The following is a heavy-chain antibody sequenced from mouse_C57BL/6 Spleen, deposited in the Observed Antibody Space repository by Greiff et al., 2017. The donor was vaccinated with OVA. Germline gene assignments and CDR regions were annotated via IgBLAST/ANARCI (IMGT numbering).Heavy chain of an antibody. CDR2: IYPGSGST. V-gene: IGHV1-55*01. J-gene: IGHJ4*01. CDR3: ARIVRRAIDY. CDR1: GYTFTSYW. Sequence: QVQLQQSGAELVKPGASVKMSCKASGYTFTSYWITWVKQRPGQGLEWIGGIYPGSGSTNYNEKFKSKATLTVDTSSSTAYMQLSSLTSEDSAVXYCARIVRRAIDYWGQGTSVTVSS.